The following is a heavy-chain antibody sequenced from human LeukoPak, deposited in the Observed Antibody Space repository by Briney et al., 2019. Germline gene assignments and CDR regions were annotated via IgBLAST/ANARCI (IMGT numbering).Heavy chain of an antibody. V-gene: IGHV3-30*03. CDR1: GFTFSSYG. CDR3: SSSSWFDY. Sequence: GGSLRLSCAASGFTFSSYGMHWVRQAPGKGLEWVAVISYDGSNKYYADSVKGRFTISRDNSKNTLYLQMNSLGAEDTAVYYCSSSSWFDYWGQGTLVTVSS. D-gene: IGHD6-13*01. CDR2: ISYDGSNK. J-gene: IGHJ4*02.